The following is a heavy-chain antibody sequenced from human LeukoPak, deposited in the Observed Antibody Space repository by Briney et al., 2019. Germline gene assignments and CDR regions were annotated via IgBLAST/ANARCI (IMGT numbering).Heavy chain of an antibody. V-gene: IGHV1-8*01. CDR3: ARGIKYSSRRNYFDY. CDR2: MNPNSGNT. D-gene: IGHD6-6*01. CDR1: GYTFTSYD. J-gene: IGHJ4*02. Sequence: ASVKVSCKASGYTFTSYDISWVRQATGQGLEWMGWMNPNSGNTGYAQKFQGRVTMTRNTSISTAYMELSSLRSEDTAVYYCARGIKYSSRRNYFDYWGQGTLVTVSS.